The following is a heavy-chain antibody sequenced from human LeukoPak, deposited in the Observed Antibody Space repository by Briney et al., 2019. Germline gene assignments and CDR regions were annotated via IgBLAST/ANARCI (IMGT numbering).Heavy chain of an antibody. CDR2: IYYTGTT. V-gene: IGHV4-30-4*08. CDR1: GGSIGRADFY. CDR3: ARDPHRERGTSNVFDI. J-gene: IGHJ3*02. D-gene: IGHD1-7*01. Sequence: SSETLSLTCTVSGGSIGRADFYWNWGRQPPGKGLESIGSIYYTGTTQYNPSLKSRITISLDMSKTQFSLKLSSVTAADTAVYYCARDPHRERGTSNVFDIWGQGTMVTVSS.